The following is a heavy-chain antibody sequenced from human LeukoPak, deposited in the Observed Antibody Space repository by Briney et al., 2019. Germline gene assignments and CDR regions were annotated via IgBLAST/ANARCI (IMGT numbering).Heavy chain of an antibody. Sequence: SSETLSLTCTVSGGSISSSSYYWGWIRQPPGKGLEWVGSIYYRGSNYYNPSLKSRVTISVDTSKNQFSLKLSSVTAADTAVYYCARASPTFTIRYYDFWSGYQGHDAFDIWGQGTMVTVSS. J-gene: IGHJ3*02. CDR3: ARASPTFTIRYYDFWSGYQGHDAFDI. D-gene: IGHD3-3*01. CDR2: IYYRGSN. CDR1: GGSISSSSYY. V-gene: IGHV4-39*01.